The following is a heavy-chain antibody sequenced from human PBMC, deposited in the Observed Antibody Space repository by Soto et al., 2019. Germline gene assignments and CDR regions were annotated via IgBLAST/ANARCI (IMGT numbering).Heavy chain of an antibody. CDR3: ARALDFWKGISLVYYMDV. D-gene: IGHD3-3*01. J-gene: IGHJ6*03. CDR2: IKEDGSEK. Sequence: GGSLRLSCAASGFTFSGNWMTWVRQAPGKGLEWVANIKEDGSEKYYVDSVKGRFTISRENAKNSLYLQMNSLRAEDTAVYYCARALDFWKGISLVYYMDVWGKGTTVTVSS. CDR1: GFTFSGNW. V-gene: IGHV3-7*04.